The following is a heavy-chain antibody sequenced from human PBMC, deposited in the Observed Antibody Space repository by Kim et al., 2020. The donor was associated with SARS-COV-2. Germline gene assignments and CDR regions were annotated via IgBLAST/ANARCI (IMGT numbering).Heavy chain of an antibody. V-gene: IGHV1-18*01. Sequence: ASVKVSCKASGYTFTSYGISWVRQAPGQGLEWMGWISAYNGNTNYAQKLQGRVTMTTDTSTSTAYMELRSLRSDDTAVYYCARDRARAYWPIGYSSSWTVADYWGQGTLVTVSS. J-gene: IGHJ4*02. D-gene: IGHD6-13*01. CDR3: ARDRARAYWPIGYSSSWTVADY. CDR2: ISAYNGNT. CDR1: GYTFTSYG.